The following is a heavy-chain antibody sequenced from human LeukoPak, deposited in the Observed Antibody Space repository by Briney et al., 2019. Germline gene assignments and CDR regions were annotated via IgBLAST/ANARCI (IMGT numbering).Heavy chain of an antibody. V-gene: IGHV3-53*01. CDR1: GFTVSSNY. D-gene: IGHD3-22*01. J-gene: IGHJ4*02. CDR3: ARRSDYYDFDY. Sequence: PGGSLRLSCAASGFTVSSNYMSWVRQAPGEGLEWVSVIYSGGSTYYADSVKGRFTISRDNSKNTLYLQMNSLRAEDTAVYYCARRSDYYDFDYWGQGTLVTVSS. CDR2: IYSGGST.